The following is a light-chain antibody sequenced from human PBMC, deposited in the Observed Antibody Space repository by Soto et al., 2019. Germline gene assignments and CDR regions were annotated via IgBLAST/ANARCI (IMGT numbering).Light chain of an antibody. CDR1: QSVLYRSNNKNC. Sequence: DIVLTQSPDSLAVSLGERATINCKSSQSVLYRSNNKNCLAWYQQKPGQPPKLLIYWASTRESGVPDRFSGSGSGTDFTLTISSLQAEDVAVYYCQQYYSTPFTFGPGTKVDIK. V-gene: IGKV4-1*01. J-gene: IGKJ3*01. CDR3: QQYYSTPFT. CDR2: WAS.